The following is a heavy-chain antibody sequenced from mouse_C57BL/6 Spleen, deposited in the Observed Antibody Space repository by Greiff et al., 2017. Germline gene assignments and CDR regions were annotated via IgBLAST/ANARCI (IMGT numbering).Heavy chain of an antibody. J-gene: IGHJ2*01. D-gene: IGHD2-1*01. V-gene: IGHV14-1*01. Sequence: VQLKESGAELVRPGASVKLSCTASGFNIKDYYMHWVKQRPEQGLEWIGRIDPEDGDTEYARKFQGKATMTADTSSNTAYLQLSSLTSEDTAVYYCTTSGVYDNYEVGYWGQGTTLTVSS. CDR1: GFNIKDYY. CDR2: IDPEDGDT. CDR3: TTSGVYDNYEVGY.